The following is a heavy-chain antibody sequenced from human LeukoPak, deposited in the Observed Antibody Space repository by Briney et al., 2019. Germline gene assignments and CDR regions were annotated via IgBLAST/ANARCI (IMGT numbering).Heavy chain of an antibody. CDR2: ISNNGGYT. CDR1: GFTFSSAA. Sequence: GGSLRLSCAASGFTFSSAAMSWVRQAPGKGLEWVSAISNNGGYTYYADSVQGRFTISRDNSRSTLCLQMNSLRAEDTAVYYCAKQLGYCSDGSCYFPYWGQGTLVTVSS. V-gene: IGHV3-23*01. CDR3: AKQLGYCSDGSCYFPY. J-gene: IGHJ4*02. D-gene: IGHD2-15*01.